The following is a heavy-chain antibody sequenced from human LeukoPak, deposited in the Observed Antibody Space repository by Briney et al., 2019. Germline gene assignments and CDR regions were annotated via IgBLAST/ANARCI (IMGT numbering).Heavy chain of an antibody. D-gene: IGHD4-17*01. CDR2: IIPIFGTA. Sequence: SVKVSCKASGGTFSSYAISWVRQAPGQGLEWMGGIIPIFGTANYAQKFQGRVTMTRNTSISTAYMELSSLRSEDTAVYYCARGSDGDDLKYWGQGTLVTVSS. J-gene: IGHJ4*02. V-gene: IGHV1-69*05. CDR3: ARGSDGDDLKY. CDR1: GGTFSSYA.